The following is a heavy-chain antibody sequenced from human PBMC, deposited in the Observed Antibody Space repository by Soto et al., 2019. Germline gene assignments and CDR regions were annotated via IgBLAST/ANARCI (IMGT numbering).Heavy chain of an antibody. Sequence: GGSLRLSCAASGFTFSSYSMNWVRQAPGKGLEWVSYISSSSSTIYYADSVKGRFTISRDNAKNSLYLQMNSLGDEDTAVYYCARDGGDYYDSSGYYYGIEPFDYWGQGTLVTVSS. CDR2: ISSSSSTI. J-gene: IGHJ4*02. V-gene: IGHV3-48*02. D-gene: IGHD3-22*01. CDR3: ARDGGDYYDSSGYYYGIEPFDY. CDR1: GFTFSSYS.